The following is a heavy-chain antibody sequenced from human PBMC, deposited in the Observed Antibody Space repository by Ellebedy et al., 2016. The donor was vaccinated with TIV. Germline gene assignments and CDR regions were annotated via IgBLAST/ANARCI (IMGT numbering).Heavy chain of an antibody. J-gene: IGHJ3*02. CDR1: GYTFTSYY. D-gene: IGHD3-22*01. Sequence: ASVKVSCXASGYTFTSYYMHWVRQAPGQGLEWMGIINPSGGSTSYAQKFQGRVTMTRDTSTSTVYMELSSLRSEDTAVYYCASRYYDSSGYSYDAFDIWGQGTMVTVSS. CDR2: INPSGGST. V-gene: IGHV1-46*01. CDR3: ASRYYDSSGYSYDAFDI.